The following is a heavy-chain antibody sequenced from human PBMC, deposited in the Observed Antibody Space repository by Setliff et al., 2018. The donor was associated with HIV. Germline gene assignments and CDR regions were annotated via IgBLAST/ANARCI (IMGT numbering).Heavy chain of an antibody. J-gene: IGHJ3*01. CDR3: AREPPSSNPTLQYAFDL. D-gene: IGHD4-4*01. CDR2: INSYNGNT. CDR1: AATFTNCL. V-gene: IGHV1-18*01. Sequence: ASVKVSCKASAATFTNCLINWVRQAPGQGLEWMEWINSYNGNTKFAQKFQGRITMTTDTPTTTAFMELMSLTSDETAVYFCAREPPSSNPTLQYAFDLWGQGTMVTVSS.